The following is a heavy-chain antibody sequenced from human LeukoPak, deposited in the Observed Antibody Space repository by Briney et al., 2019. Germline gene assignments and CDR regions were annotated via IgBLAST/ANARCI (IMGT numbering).Heavy chain of an antibody. Sequence: GGSLRLSCAASGFTFSSYAMNWVRQAPGKGLEWISAISGSGGSTYYADSVKGRFTISRDNSKNTLYLQMNSLGAEDTAVHYCATRGTGTAAGDYWGQGTLVIVSS. CDR2: ISGSGGST. CDR3: ATRGTGTAAGDY. D-gene: IGHD1-7*01. J-gene: IGHJ4*02. V-gene: IGHV3-23*01. CDR1: GFTFSSYA.